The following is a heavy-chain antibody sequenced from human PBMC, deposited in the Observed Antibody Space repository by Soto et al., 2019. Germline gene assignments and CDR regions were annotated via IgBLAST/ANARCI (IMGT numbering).Heavy chain of an antibody. D-gene: IGHD6-19*01. Sequence: QVHLVQSGAEVRNPGASVKVSCKTSGYSYTTYSIHWVPQAPGHRLEWMGWLNPATGKPRYSERFQGRLTIAADTSATTAFMELSCLTSEGTAITYCASEYSNGRTPDYYFDFWGQGTLVTVSS. V-gene: IGHV1-3*01. J-gene: IGHJ4*02. CDR1: GYSYTTYS. CDR2: LNPATGKP. CDR3: ASEYSNGRTPDYYFDF.